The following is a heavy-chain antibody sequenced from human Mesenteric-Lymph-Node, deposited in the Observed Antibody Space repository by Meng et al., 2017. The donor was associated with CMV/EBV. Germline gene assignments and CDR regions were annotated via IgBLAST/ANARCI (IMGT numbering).Heavy chain of an antibody. D-gene: IGHD4-23*01. CDR1: GGSISSGDYY. V-gene: IGHV4-61*08. J-gene: IGHJ3*02. Sequence: SETLSLTCTVSGGSISSGDYYWSWIRQPPGKGLEWIGYIYYSGSTNYNPSLKSRVTISVDTSKNQFSLKLSSVTAADTAVYYCARSFVDDYGGKGYAFDIWGQGTMVTVSS. CDR3: ARSFVDDYGGKGYAFDI. CDR2: IYYSGST.